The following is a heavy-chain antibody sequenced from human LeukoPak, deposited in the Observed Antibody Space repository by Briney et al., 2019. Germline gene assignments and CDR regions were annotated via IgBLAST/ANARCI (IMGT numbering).Heavy chain of an antibody. J-gene: IGHJ4*02. Sequence: SGTLSLTCVVSGDSISSSTWWNWVRQPPGKGLEWIGEMFHSGYTNYNPSLKSRVTISVDESKNQFSLKLTSMTAADTAVYYCASLGTTVTRVDYWGQGTLVTVSS. V-gene: IGHV4-4*02. CDR1: GDSISSSTW. CDR2: MFHSGYT. CDR3: ASLGTTVTRVDY. D-gene: IGHD4-17*01.